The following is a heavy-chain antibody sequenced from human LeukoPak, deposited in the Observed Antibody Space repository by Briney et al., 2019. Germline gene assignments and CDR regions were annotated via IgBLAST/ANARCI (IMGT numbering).Heavy chain of an antibody. Sequence: ASVKVSCKASGYTFTSYGISWVRQAPGQGLEWMGWINPNSGGTNYAQKFQGRVTMTRDTSISTAYMELSRLRSDDTAVYYCARLKGMATIDYWGQGTLVTVSS. V-gene: IGHV1-2*02. J-gene: IGHJ4*02. D-gene: IGHD5-24*01. CDR3: ARLKGMATIDY. CDR1: GYTFTSYG. CDR2: INPNSGGT.